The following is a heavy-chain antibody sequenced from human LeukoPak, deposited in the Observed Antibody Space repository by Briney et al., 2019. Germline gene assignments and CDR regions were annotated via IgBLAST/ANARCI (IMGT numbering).Heavy chain of an antibody. J-gene: IGHJ4*02. Sequence: PSETLSLTCAVYGGSFSGYYWSWIRQPPGKGLEWIGEINHSGSTNYNPSLKSRVTISVDTSKNQFSLKLSSVTAADTAVYYCARPMYSSGWYPYLDCWGQGTLVTVSS. V-gene: IGHV4-34*01. CDR1: GGSFSGYY. CDR2: INHSGST. D-gene: IGHD6-19*01. CDR3: ARPMYSSGWYPYLDC.